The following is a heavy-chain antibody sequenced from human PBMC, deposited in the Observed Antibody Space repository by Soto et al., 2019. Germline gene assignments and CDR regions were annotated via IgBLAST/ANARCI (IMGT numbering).Heavy chain of an antibody. CDR1: CGSISSGYYY. J-gene: IGHJ4*02. Sequence: PSETLSLTCSVSCGSISSGYYYWSWIRQPPGKGLEWIGNIYRTGSTNYNPSLKSRVTISLDKSENQFSLKVTSLTAADTAVYYCASRDPGTSVDYWGQGTLVTAPQ. V-gene: IGHV4-30-4*01. CDR3: ASRDPGTSVDY. CDR2: IYRTGST. D-gene: IGHD1-7*01.